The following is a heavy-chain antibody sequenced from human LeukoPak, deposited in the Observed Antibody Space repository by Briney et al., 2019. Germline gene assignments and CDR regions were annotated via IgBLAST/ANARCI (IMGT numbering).Heavy chain of an antibody. CDR2: IYSGGST. D-gene: IGHD3-16*01. J-gene: IGHJ4*02. CDR1: GFTVSSNY. V-gene: IGHV3-53*01. Sequence: GGSLRLSCAASGFTVSSNYMSWVRQAPGRGLEWVSVIYSGGSTYYADSVKGRFTISRDNSKNTLYLQMNSLRAEDTAVYYCAGLPMITFGGVHWGQGTLVTVSS. CDR3: AGLPMITFGGVH.